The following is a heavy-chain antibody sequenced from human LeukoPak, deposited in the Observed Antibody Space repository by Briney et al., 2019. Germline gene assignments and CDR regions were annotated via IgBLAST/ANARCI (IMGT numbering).Heavy chain of an antibody. J-gene: IGHJ4*02. CDR2: IGGSGGST. CDR1: GFTFSSYA. Sequence: GGSLRLSCAASGFTFSSYAMSWVRQAPGKGLEWVSAIGGSGGSTYYADSVKGRFTISRDNPKNTLYLQMNSLRAEDTAVYYCAKAVYSSGWYYFDYWGQGTLVNVSS. CDR3: AKAVYSSGWYYFDY. V-gene: IGHV3-23*01. D-gene: IGHD6-19*01.